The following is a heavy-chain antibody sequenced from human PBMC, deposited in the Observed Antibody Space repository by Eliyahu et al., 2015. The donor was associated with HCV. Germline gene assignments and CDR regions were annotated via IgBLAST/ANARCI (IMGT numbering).Heavy chain of an antibody. CDR1: GFTFSRHW. V-gene: IGHV3-74*01. CDR3: AKDISYMDV. Sequence: VQPGGSLRLSCAASGFTFSRHWMHWVRQAPGKGLVWVSRLDSDGNTIRYADSVKGRFTISRDNAENTLYLQMNSLRSRGHGVSITGAKDISYMDVWGQGTTVTVSS. J-gene: IGHJ6*03. CDR2: LDSDGNTI.